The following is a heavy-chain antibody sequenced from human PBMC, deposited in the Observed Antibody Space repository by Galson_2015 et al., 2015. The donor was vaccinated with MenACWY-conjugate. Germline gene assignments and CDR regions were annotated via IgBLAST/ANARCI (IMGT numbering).Heavy chain of an antibody. Sequence: SLRLSCAASGFIINHNYMSWVRQAPGKGLEWVSVLYANGVTYYADSVTGRFTISRDVSKNTLYLQMNSLRPEDTAVYYCARDRVTGYNGYEPPCFADWGQGPLVTVSP. D-gene: IGHD5-12*01. J-gene: IGHJ4*02. CDR2: LYANGVT. V-gene: IGHV3-66*01. CDR1: GFIINHNY. CDR3: ARDRVTGYNGYEPPCFAD.